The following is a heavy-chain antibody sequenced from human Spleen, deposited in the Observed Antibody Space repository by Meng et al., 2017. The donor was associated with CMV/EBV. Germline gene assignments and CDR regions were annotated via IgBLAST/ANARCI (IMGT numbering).Heavy chain of an antibody. CDR2: ISGSGGST. Sequence: GESLKISCAASGFTFSSSAMSWVRQAPGKGLEWVSAISGSGGSTYYADSVKGRFTISRDNSKNTLYLQMNSLRAQDTAVYYCAKGGRDKYSYANFDYWGQGTLVTVSS. D-gene: IGHD5-18*01. J-gene: IGHJ4*02. V-gene: IGHV3-23*01. CDR3: AKGGRDKYSYANFDY. CDR1: GFTFSSSA.